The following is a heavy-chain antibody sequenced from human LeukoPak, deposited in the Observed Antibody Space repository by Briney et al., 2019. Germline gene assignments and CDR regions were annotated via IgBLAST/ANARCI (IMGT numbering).Heavy chain of an antibody. CDR1: GFTFSSYW. D-gene: IGHD1-26*01. J-gene: IGHJ6*02. V-gene: IGHV3-23*01. CDR2: LSGNAGRP. CDR3: AKDHRDSGNYYYYYGLDV. Sequence: RGSLRLSCAGSGFTFSSYWMSWVRQAPGKGLEWVSSLSGNAGRPYYADSVKGRFTISRDNSKNTLYLQMNSLRAEDTAVYYCAKDHRDSGNYYYYYGLDVWGQGTMVTVSS.